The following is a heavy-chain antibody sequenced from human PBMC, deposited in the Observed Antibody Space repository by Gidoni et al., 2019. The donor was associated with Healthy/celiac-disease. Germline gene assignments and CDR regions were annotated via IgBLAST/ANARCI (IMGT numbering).Heavy chain of an antibody. D-gene: IGHD2-2*02. J-gene: IGHJ6*03. V-gene: IGHV3-43*01. CDR2: ISWDGGST. Sequence: EVQLVESGGVVVQTGGSLRLSCAASGFTFAYYTMQWVRQAPGKGLEWVSLISWDGGSTYYADSVKGRFTISRDNSKNSLYLQMNSLRTEDTALYYCAKAGHCSSTSCYMGTYYYYYMDVWGKGTTVTVSS. CDR3: AKAGHCSSTSCYMGTYYYYYMDV. CDR1: GFTFAYYT.